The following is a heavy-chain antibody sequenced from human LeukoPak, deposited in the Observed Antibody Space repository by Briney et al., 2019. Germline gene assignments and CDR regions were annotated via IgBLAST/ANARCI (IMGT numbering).Heavy chain of an antibody. V-gene: IGHV4-39*07. J-gene: IGHJ5*02. D-gene: IGHD3-9*01. CDR3: AREKWDHYDILTGSMNWFDP. CDR2: IYYSGST. Sequence: PSETLSLTCTVSGGSISSSSYYWGWIRQPPGKGLEWIGSIYYSGSTYYNPSLKSRVTISVDTSKNQFSLKLSSVTAADTAVYYCAREKWDHYDILTGSMNWFDPWGQGTLVTVSS. CDR1: GGSISSSSYY.